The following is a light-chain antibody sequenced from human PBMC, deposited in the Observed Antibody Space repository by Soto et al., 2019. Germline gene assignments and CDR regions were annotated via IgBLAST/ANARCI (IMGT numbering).Light chain of an antibody. V-gene: IGKV3D-15*02. CDR2: GAS. CDR3: QQYGSSPLFT. J-gene: IGKJ3*01. Sequence: EIVMTQSPATLSVSPGERATLSCRASQSVSSNLAWYQQKPGQAPRLLIYGASSRATGIPARFSGSGSGTDFTLTINSLQSEDFAVYYCQQYGSSPLFTFGPGNKVDSK. CDR1: QSVSSN.